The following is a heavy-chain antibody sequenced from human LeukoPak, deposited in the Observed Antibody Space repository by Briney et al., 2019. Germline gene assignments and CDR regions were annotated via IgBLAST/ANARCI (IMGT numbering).Heavy chain of an antibody. V-gene: IGHV4-34*01. CDR3: ARDRGYCSSTSCYGFRYFDL. CDR1: GGSFSGYY. D-gene: IGHD2-2*01. J-gene: IGHJ2*01. Sequence: SETLSLTCAVYGGSFSGYYWSWIRQPPGKGLEWIGEINHSGSTNYNPSLKSRVTISVDTSKNQFSLKLSSVAAADAAVYYCARDRGYCSSTSCYGFRYFDLWGRGTLVTVSS. CDR2: INHSGST.